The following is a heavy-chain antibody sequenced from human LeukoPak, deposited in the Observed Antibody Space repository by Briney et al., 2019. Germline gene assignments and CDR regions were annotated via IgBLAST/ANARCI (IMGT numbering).Heavy chain of an antibody. CDR1: GFTFSGYS. D-gene: IGHD4-23*01. CDR3: ARFITVVTSGAFDI. J-gene: IGHJ3*02. CDR2: IRQDGSEK. V-gene: IGHV3-7*05. Sequence: GGSLRLSCAASGFTFSGYSMNWVRQAPGKGLEWVANIRQDGSEKYYVDSVKGRFTISRDNAKNSLYLQMNSLRADDTAVYFCARFITVVTSGAFDIWGQGTLVTVS.